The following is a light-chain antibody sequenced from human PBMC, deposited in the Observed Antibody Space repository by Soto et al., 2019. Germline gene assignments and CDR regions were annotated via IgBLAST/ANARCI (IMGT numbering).Light chain of an antibody. Sequence: EIVRTQSPATLSVAPGGRDTLSCLASQSISGTLAWYQQKPGQAPRLLIYGASTRATSFTARFSRSGSGTDFTLTISSLKSEDFAVYYCQQSNNWPWTFGPGTKVEIK. CDR2: GAS. V-gene: IGKV3-15*01. J-gene: IGKJ1*01. CDR1: QSISGT. CDR3: QQSNNWPWT.